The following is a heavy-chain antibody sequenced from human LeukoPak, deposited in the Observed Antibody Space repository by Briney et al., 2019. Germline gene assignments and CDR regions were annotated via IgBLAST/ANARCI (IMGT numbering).Heavy chain of an antibody. CDR3: ARGPRGAEWLRFGGKEFDY. J-gene: IGHJ4*02. CDR1: GGSFSGYY. Sequence: SETLSLTCAVYGGSFSGYYWSWIRQPPGKGLEWIGEINHSGSTNYNPSLKSRVTISVDTSKNQFSLKLSSVTAADTAVYYCARGPRGAEWLRFGGKEFDYWGQGTLVTVSS. V-gene: IGHV4-34*01. CDR2: INHSGST. D-gene: IGHD5-12*01.